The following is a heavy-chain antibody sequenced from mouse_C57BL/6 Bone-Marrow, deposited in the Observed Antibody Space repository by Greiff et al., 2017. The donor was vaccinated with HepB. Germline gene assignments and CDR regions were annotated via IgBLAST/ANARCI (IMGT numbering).Heavy chain of an antibody. J-gene: IGHJ4*01. Sequence: VQLQQPGAELVKPGASVKMSCKASGYTFTSYWITWVKQRPGQGLEWIGDIYPGSGSTNYNEKFKSKATLTVDTSSSTAYMQLSSLTSEDSAVYYCARKRLLRGSAMDYWGQGTSVTVSS. CDR1: GYTFTSYW. CDR2: IYPGSGST. D-gene: IGHD1-1*01. CDR3: ARKRLLRGSAMDY. V-gene: IGHV1-55*01.